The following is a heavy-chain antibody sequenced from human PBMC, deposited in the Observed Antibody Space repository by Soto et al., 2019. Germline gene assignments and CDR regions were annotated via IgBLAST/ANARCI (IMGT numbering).Heavy chain of an antibody. J-gene: IGHJ6*04. CDR3: ASVGSYPQQLVRYTHYYGMVV. CDR2: ISGSGGST. V-gene: IGHV3-23*01. Sequence: PGGSLRLSCAASGFTFSSYAMSWVRQAPGKGLEWVSAISGSGGSTYYADSVKGRFTISRDNSKNTLYLQMNSLRAEDTAVYYCASVGSYPQQLVRYTHYYGMVVWGNGTTLTV. CDR1: GFTFSSYA. D-gene: IGHD6-13*01.